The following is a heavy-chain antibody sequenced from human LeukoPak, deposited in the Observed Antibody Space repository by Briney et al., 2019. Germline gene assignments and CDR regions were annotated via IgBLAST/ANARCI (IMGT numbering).Heavy chain of an antibody. Sequence: SGGSLSLSCAGSGFTFVGYWMSWVRQAPGKGLEWVANIKQDGSEKYYVDSLKGRFTISRDNAKNSLYLQMNSLTAEDTAIYYCARSLRVAVAASYWGQGTLVTVSS. V-gene: IGHV3-7*01. CDR3: ARSLRVAVAASY. CDR1: GFTFVGYW. J-gene: IGHJ4*02. CDR2: IKQDGSEK. D-gene: IGHD6-19*01.